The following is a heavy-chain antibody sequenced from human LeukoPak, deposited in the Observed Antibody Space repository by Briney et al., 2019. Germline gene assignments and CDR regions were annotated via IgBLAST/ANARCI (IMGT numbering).Heavy chain of an antibody. CDR3: AKDLLYDFWSGYYPFDY. CDR2: ISVYESHK. Sequence: PGGSLRLSCAASGFTFSSSAMHWVRQAPGKGLEWVAVISVYESHKYYADSVKGRFTISRDNSKNTLYLQMNSLRAEDTAVYYCAKDLLYDFWSGYYPFDYWGQGTLVTVSS. D-gene: IGHD3-3*01. V-gene: IGHV3-30*18. CDR1: GFTFSSSA. J-gene: IGHJ4*02.